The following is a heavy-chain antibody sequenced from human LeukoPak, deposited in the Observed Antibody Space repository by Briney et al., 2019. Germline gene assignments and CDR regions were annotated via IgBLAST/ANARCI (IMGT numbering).Heavy chain of an antibody. Sequence: GGSLRLSCAASGFTFSNYDMSLVRQAPGGGLGWVSSISDSGGSTYYADSVKGRFTISRDNSKNTLYLQMTNLRAADTAVYYCAKDLSRAVAADWFDPWDQGSLVTVSS. D-gene: IGHD6-19*01. CDR2: ISDSGGST. V-gene: IGHV3-23*01. CDR1: GFTFSNYD. CDR3: AKDLSRAVAADWFDP. J-gene: IGHJ5*02.